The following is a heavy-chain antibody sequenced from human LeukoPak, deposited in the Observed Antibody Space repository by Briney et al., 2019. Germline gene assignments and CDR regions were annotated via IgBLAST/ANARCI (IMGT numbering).Heavy chain of an antibody. CDR2: IYYSGST. J-gene: IGHJ5*02. V-gene: IGHV4-59*01. Sequence: SETLSLTCTVSGGSISSYYWSWVRQPPGKGLEGIGYIYYSGSTNYYPSLTSRVTISIDTSKNQFSLRLSSVTAADTAVYYCARSPVVVVAATRLRRWFDPWGQGTLVTVSS. D-gene: IGHD2-15*01. CDR1: GGSISSYY. CDR3: ARSPVVVVAATRLRRWFDP.